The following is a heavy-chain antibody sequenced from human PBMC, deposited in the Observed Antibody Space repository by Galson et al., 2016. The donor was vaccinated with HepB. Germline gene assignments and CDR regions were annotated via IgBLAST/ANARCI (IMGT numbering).Heavy chain of an antibody. Sequence: PALVQPTQTLTLTCTFSGFSLNTRRVGVGWIRQPPGKALEWLALVYWADDKRYSPSLKNRLTITQDTSKNQVVLTMTNMDPVDTTTYYCALAEWNWYFDLWGRGTLVTVSS. V-gene: IGHV2-5*02. CDR1: GFSLNTRRVG. CDR2: VYWADDK. D-gene: IGHD3-3*01. J-gene: IGHJ2*01. CDR3: ALAEWNWYFDL.